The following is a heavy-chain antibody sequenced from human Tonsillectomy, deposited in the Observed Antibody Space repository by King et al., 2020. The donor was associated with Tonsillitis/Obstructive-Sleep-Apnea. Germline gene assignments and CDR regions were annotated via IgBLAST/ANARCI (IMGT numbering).Heavy chain of an antibody. CDR1: GFTFSSNG. D-gene: IGHD1-14*01. CDR3: AKGRVGTIYFFDY. CDR2: ISYDGSNK. J-gene: IGHJ4*02. V-gene: IGHV3-30*18. Sequence: VQLVESGGGVVQPGRSLTLSCAASGFTFSSNGMYWVRQAPGKGLEWVAVISYDGSNKYYADSVKGRFTISRDNSMNTLYLQMNSLRAEDTAVYYCAKGRVGTIYFFDYWGQGTLVTVSS.